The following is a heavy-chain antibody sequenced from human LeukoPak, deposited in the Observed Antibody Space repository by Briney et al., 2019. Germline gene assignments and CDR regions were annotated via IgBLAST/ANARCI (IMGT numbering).Heavy chain of an antibody. Sequence: GGSLRLSCAASGFTFNNYGMHWVRQVPGKGLEWVSHISSSGSMIWYGESVKGRFTISRDSAKNSLHLQMNSLRAEDTAVYYCARDPESNWGWDLDYWGQGTLVTVSS. V-gene: IGHV3-48*01. CDR3: ARDPESNWGWDLDY. D-gene: IGHD7-27*01. CDR2: ISSSGSMI. J-gene: IGHJ4*02. CDR1: GFTFNNYG.